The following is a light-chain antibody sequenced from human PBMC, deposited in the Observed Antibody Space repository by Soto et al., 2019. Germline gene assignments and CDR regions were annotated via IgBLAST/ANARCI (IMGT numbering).Light chain of an antibody. Sequence: EIVMAQAPATLSVSPGEGATLSCRASQSVSSKLALYQQKPGQAPRLLIYGASTRATGIPARFSGSGSGTEFTLIISSLQSEDSAVYYCQQYNSWLWTFGQGTKVDIK. V-gene: IGKV3-15*01. J-gene: IGKJ1*01. CDR2: GAS. CDR3: QQYNSWLWT. CDR1: QSVSSK.